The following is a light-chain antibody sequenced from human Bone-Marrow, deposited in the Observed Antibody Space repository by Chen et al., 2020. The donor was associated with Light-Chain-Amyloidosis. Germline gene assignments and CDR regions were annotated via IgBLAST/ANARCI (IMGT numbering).Light chain of an antibody. CDR3: QQYGTSPLT. Sequence: EIVLTQSPRTLSLSPGEGANLSCRASQTISSNYLTWYQQKFGQAPRLLIYGSSSRATGIPDRFNGSGSGTDFTLTINRLEPEDFAMYYCQQYGTSPLTFGGGTKVEIK. J-gene: IGKJ4*01. CDR1: QTISSNY. V-gene: IGKV3-20*01. CDR2: GSS.